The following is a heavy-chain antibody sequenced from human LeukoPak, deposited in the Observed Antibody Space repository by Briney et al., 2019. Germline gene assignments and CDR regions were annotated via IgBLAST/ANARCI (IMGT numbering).Heavy chain of an antibody. J-gene: IGHJ4*02. CDR2: IFTDGAGT. CDR1: GFTFGSYA. CDR3: AKNAGGILRGLHY. D-gene: IGHD5/OR15-5a*01. V-gene: IGHV3-23*01. Sequence: GGSLRLSCAASGFTFGSYAMNWVRQAPGKGLDGVSGIFTDGAGTYYADSVKGWFTISRDNSKNTLYLQMDSLRADDTAMYYCAKNAGGILRGLHYWGQGTLVTVSS.